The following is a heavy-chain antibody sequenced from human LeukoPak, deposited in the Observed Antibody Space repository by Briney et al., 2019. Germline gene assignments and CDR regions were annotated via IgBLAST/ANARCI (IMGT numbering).Heavy chain of an antibody. CDR3: ARYTSMVAFHAHGFDI. D-gene: IGHD3-10*01. V-gene: IGHV4-39*07. J-gene: IGHJ3*02. CDR1: GGSISSSSYY. CDR2: IYYSGST. Sequence: QSSETLSLTCTVSGGSISSSSYYWGWIRQPPGKGLEWIGSIYYSGSTYYNPSLKSRVTISVDTSKNKFSLKLSSVTAADTAVYYCARYTSMVAFHAHGFDIWGQGTMVTVSS.